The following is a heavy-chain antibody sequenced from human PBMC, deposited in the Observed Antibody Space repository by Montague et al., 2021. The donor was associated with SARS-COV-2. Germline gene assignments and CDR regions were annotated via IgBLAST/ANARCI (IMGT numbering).Heavy chain of an antibody. D-gene: IGHD5-18*01. J-gene: IGHJ3*02. Sequence: SETLSLTCAVYGGSFSGHYWSWIRQPPGKGLEWIGEINNSGSTNYNPSLKSRVTISVDTSKNQFSLKLHSVTAADTAVYYCARDGSSPWIQLEDAFDIWGQGTMVTVSS. CDR2: INNSGST. CDR1: GGSFSGHY. V-gene: IGHV4-34*01. CDR3: ARDGSSPWIQLEDAFDI.